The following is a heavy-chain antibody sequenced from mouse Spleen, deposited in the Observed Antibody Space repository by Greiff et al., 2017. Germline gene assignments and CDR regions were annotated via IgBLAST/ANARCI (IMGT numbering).Heavy chain of an antibody. CDR3: ARRGLRPWFAY. CDR1: GFNIKDYY. V-gene: IGHV14-1*02. D-gene: IGHD2-4*01. J-gene: IGHJ3*01. Sequence: DVKLVESGAELVRPGALVKLSCKASGFNIKDYYMHWVKQRPEQGLEWIGWIDPENGNTIYDPKFQSKASITADTSSNTAYLQLSSLTSEDTAVYYCARRGLRPWFAYWGQGTLVTVSA. CDR2: IDPENGNT.